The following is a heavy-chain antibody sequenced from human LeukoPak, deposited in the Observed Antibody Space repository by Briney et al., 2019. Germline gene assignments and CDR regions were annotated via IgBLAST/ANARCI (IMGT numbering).Heavy chain of an antibody. D-gene: IGHD2-2*01. CDR2: IYYSGST. Sequence: SETLSLTCTVSGGSVSSGSYYWSWIRQPPGKGLEWIGYIYYSGSTNYNPSLKSRVTISVDTSKNQFSLKLSSVTAADTPVYYCARDKDIVVVPAAMTWDYYYGMDVWGKGTTVTVSS. V-gene: IGHV4-61*01. J-gene: IGHJ6*04. CDR3: ARDKDIVVVPAAMTWDYYYGMDV. CDR1: GGSVSSGSYY.